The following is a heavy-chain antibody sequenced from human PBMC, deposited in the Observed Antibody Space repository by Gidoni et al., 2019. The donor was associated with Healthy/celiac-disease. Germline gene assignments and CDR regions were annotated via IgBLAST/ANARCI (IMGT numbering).Heavy chain of an antibody. Sequence: EVQLLESGGGLVQPGGSLRLSCAASGFTFSSYAMSWVRQAPGKGLEWVSAISGSGGSTYYADAVKGRFTISRDNSKNTLYLQMNSLRAEDTAVYYCAKDASITIFGVVIIPYFDYWGQGTLVTVSS. D-gene: IGHD3-3*01. CDR1: GFTFSSYA. V-gene: IGHV3-23*01. J-gene: IGHJ4*02. CDR3: AKDASITIFGVVIIPYFDY. CDR2: ISGSGGST.